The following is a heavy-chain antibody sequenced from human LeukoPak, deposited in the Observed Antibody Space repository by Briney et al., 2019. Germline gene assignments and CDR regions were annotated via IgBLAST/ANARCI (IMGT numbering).Heavy chain of an antibody. CDR2: IFSNGDT. CDR3: TRDQMNY. CDR1: EFTVSRNY. J-gene: IGHJ4*02. V-gene: IGHV3-53*01. D-gene: IGHD5-24*01. Sequence: GGSLRLSCTASEFTVSRNYMLWVRQAPGKGLEWVSLIFSNGDTHYADSVKGRFTISRDTSKNTVSLQMNSLRVEDTAMYYCTRDQMNYRGQGTLITVSS.